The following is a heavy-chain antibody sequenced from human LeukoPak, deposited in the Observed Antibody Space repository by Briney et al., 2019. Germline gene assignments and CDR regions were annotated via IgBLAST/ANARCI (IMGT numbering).Heavy chain of an antibody. Sequence: ASAKVSCKDSVYTFTSYGIGWVRHAPGQGLEWMGWISAYNGNTNYAQKPQGRVTMTTDTTTSTAYMELRSLRSDDTAVYYCARTYYYGSGSSYWGQGTLVTVSS. CDR1: VYTFTSYG. D-gene: IGHD3-10*01. CDR2: ISAYNGNT. V-gene: IGHV1-18*01. J-gene: IGHJ4*02. CDR3: ARTYYYGSGSSY.